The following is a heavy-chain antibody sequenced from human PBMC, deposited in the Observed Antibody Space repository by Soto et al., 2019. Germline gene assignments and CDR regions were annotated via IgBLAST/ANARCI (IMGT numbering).Heavy chain of an antibody. J-gene: IGHJ4*02. V-gene: IGHV3-21*01. CDR3: ARFGLVTFDC. CDR1: GFIFNTYS. CDR2: ISPSGSYM. Sequence: EMQLVESGGGLVKPGGSLRLSCAASGFIFNTYSMDWVRQAPGKGLEWVASISPSGSYMNYGDSLKGRFTVSRDNAKNSLYLQMDSLRADDTAIYYCARFGLVTFDCWGQGTLVTVSS. D-gene: IGHD3-3*01.